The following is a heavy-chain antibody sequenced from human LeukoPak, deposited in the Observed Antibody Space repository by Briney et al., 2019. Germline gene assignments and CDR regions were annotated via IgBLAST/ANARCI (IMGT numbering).Heavy chain of an antibody. Sequence: PSETLSLTCAVYGGSFSGYYWSWIRQPPGKGLEWIGEINHSGSTNYNPSLKSRVTISVDTSKNQFSLKLSSVTAADTAVYYCARWGGRRSYWGQGTLVTVSS. CDR1: GGSFSGYY. CDR2: INHSGST. CDR3: ARWGGRRSY. D-gene: IGHD3-16*01. J-gene: IGHJ4*02. V-gene: IGHV4-34*01.